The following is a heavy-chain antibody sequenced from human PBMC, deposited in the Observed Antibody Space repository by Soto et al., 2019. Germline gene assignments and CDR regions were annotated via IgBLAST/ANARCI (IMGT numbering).Heavy chain of an antibody. CDR1: GFSLSTSGIY. J-gene: IGHJ4*02. D-gene: IGHD3-22*01. CDR3: ARAHYPLNYYDSSGYYGIGSFDY. V-gene: IGHV2-70*01. Sequence: GPTLVNPTQTLTLTCTFSGFSLSTSGIYVSWIRQPQGKALEWLALIEWDDDKYYSTSLKTRLTISKDTSKNQVGLTMTNMDPVDTATYYCARAHYPLNYYDSSGYYGIGSFDYWGQGTLVTVSS. CDR2: IEWDDDK.